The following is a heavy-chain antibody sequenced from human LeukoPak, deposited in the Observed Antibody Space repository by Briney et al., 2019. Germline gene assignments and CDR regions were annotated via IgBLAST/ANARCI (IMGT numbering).Heavy chain of an antibody. J-gene: IGHJ4*02. Sequence: ASVKVSCKASGYTFTSYAMNWVRQAPGQGLEWMGWMNPNSGNTGYAQKFQGRVTMTRNTSISTAYMELSSLRSEDTAVYYCARESSHYYGSGKDYWGQGTLVTVSS. CDR2: MNPNSGNT. CDR1: GYTFTSYA. V-gene: IGHV1-8*02. D-gene: IGHD3-10*01. CDR3: ARESSHYYGSGKDY.